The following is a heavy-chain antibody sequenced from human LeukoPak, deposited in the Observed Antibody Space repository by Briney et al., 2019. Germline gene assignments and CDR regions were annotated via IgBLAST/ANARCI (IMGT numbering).Heavy chain of an antibody. V-gene: IGHV3-21*01. CDR3: ARDFFPVVDSTWYEIGY. J-gene: IGHJ4*02. CDR2: ISSSSSYI. D-gene: IGHD2-21*01. Sequence: GGSLRLSCAASGFTFSSYSMNWVRQAPGKGLEWVSSISSSSSYIYYADSVRGRFTISRDNSRNTLYLQMDSLRSEDTAVYYCARDFFPVVDSTWYEIGYWGQGTLVTVSS. CDR1: GFTFSSYS.